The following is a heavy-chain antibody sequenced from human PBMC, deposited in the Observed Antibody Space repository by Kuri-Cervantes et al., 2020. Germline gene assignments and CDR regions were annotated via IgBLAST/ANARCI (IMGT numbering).Heavy chain of an antibody. Sequence: SETLSLTCAVYGGSFSGYYWSWIRQPPGKGLEWIGEINHSGSTYYNPSLKSRVTISIDTSKNQFSLKLSSVTAADTAVYYCARHKTIAALPFDFWGQGTLVTVSS. CDR2: INHSGST. CDR3: ARHKTIAALPFDF. J-gene: IGHJ4*02. V-gene: IGHV4-34*01. D-gene: IGHD6-6*01. CDR1: GGSFSGYY.